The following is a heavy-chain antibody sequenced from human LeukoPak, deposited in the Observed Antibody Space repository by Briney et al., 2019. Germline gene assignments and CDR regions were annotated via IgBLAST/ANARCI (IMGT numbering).Heavy chain of an antibody. V-gene: IGHV5-51*01. J-gene: IGHJ4*02. D-gene: IGHD4-23*01. CDR3: ARPAATVGLNYFDY. CDR1: GYSFTSYW. Sequence: GESLKISCKGSGYSFTSYWIGWVRQIPGKGLEWMGIIYPGDSDTRYSPSFQGQVSISADKSISTAYLQWSSLKASDTAMYYCARPAATVGLNYFDYWGQGTLVTVSS. CDR2: IYPGDSDT.